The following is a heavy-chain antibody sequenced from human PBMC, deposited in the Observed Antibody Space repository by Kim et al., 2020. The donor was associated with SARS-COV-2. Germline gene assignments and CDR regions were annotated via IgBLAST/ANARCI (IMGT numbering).Heavy chain of an antibody. CDR2: INAGNGKT. CDR1: GYTFTSYA. CDR3: AGGALIWFGELSPPDY. J-gene: IGHJ4*02. Sequence: SVKVSCKASGYTFTSYAMHWVRQAPGQRLEWMGWINAGNGKTKYSQKFQGRVTVTRDTSASTAYMELISLRSEDTAVYYCAGGALIWFGELSPPDYWGQGTLVTVSS. D-gene: IGHD3-10*01. V-gene: IGHV1-3*01.